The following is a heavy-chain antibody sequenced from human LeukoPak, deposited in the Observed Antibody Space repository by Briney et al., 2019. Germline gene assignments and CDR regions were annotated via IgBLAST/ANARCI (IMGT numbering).Heavy chain of an antibody. D-gene: IGHD5-18*01. V-gene: IGHV1-2*02. Sequence: GASVKVSCKASGYTFTGYYMHWVRQAPGQGLEWMGWINPNSGGTNYAQKFQGRVTMTRDTSISTAYMELSRLRSEDTAVYYCARGRIQLWLRSSYYYYYMDVWGKGTTVTVSS. CDR2: INPNSGGT. CDR3: ARGRIQLWLRSSYYYYYMDV. J-gene: IGHJ6*03. CDR1: GYTFTGYY.